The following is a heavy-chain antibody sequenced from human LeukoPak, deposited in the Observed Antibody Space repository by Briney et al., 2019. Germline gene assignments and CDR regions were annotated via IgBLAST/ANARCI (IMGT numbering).Heavy chain of an antibody. CDR1: GFTFSSYG. J-gene: IGHJ4*02. Sequence: GGSLRLSCAASGFTFSSYGMHWVRQAPGKGLEWVAVISYDGSNKYYADSVKGRFTISRDNSKNTLYLQMNSLRAEDTAVYYCAKLMGDFDYWGQGTLVTVSS. CDR3: AKLMGDFDY. D-gene: IGHD3-16*01. V-gene: IGHV3-30*18. CDR2: ISYDGSNK.